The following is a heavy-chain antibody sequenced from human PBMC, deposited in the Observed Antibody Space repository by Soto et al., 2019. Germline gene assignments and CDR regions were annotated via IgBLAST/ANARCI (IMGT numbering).Heavy chain of an antibody. Sequence: RGPLRLSCAASGFTFSGSAMHWVRLASGKGLEWVGRIRSKANSYATASDASVKGRVTISRDDSKNTAYLHMNSLKTEDTAVYYFTRMAVAETTTNDYWGQGTLVTVSS. D-gene: IGHD6-19*01. CDR1: GFTFSGSA. V-gene: IGHV3-73*01. CDR2: IRSKANSYAT. CDR3: TRMAVAETTTNDY. J-gene: IGHJ4*02.